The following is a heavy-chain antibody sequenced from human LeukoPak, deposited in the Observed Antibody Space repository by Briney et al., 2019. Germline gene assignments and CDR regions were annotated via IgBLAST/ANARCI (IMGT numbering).Heavy chain of an antibody. V-gene: IGHV4-34*01. Sequence: SETLSLTCAVYGGSFSGYYWSWIRQPPGKGLEWIGEINHSGSTNYNPSLKSRVTISVDTSKNQFSLKLSSVTAADTAVYYCARLKKGNRKAVAGSQYYFDYWGQGTLVTVSS. J-gene: IGHJ4*02. CDR2: INHSGST. CDR3: ARLKKGNRKAVAGSQYYFDY. CDR1: GGSFSGYY. D-gene: IGHD6-19*01.